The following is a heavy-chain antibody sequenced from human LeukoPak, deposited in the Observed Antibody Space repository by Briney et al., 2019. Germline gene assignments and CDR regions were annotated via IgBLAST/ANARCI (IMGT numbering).Heavy chain of an antibody. CDR1: GGSISSYY. J-gene: IGHJ4*02. Sequence: SETLSLTCTASGGSISSYYWSWIRQPPGKGLEWIGYIYYSGSTNYNPSLKSRVSISVDTSKNQFSLKLSSVTAADTAVYYCARGSGYSSSWYTLFDYWGQGTLVTVSS. CDR2: IYYSGST. D-gene: IGHD6-13*01. V-gene: IGHV4-59*01. CDR3: ARGSGYSSSWYTLFDY.